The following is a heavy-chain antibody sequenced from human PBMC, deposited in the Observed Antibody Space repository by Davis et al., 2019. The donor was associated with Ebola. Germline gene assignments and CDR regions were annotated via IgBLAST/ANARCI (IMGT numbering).Heavy chain of an antibody. D-gene: IGHD4-23*01. CDR2: ITGSGQTT. J-gene: IGHJ6*02. V-gene: IGHV3-23*01. CDR3: ASYGGYYYGMDV. CDR1: GFTFDNYA. Sequence: GGSLRLSCAASGFTFDNYAMSWVRQAPGKGLEWISAITGSGQTTYYADSVKGRFTISRDNAKNSLYLQMNSLRAEDTAVYYCASYGGYYYGMDVWGQGTTVTVSS.